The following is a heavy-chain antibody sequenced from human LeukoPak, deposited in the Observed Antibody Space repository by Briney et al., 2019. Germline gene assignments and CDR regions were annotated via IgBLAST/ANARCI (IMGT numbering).Heavy chain of an antibody. J-gene: IGHJ4*02. CDR3: ARDLGHDYGDYVPYFDY. V-gene: IGHV3-9*01. CDR2: ISWNSGSI. CDR1: GFTFDDYA. Sequence: GGSLRLSCAASGFTFDDYAMHWVRQAPGKGLEWVSGISWNSGSIGYADSVKGRFTISRDNAKNSLYLQMNSLRAEDTAVYYCARDLGHDYGDYVPYFDYWGQGTLVTVSS. D-gene: IGHD4-17*01.